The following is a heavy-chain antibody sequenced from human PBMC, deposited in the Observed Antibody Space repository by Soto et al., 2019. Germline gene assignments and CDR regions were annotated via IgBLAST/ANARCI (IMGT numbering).Heavy chain of an antibody. CDR1: GDSISSSTYY. CDR2: IYHTGTT. J-gene: IGHJ4*02. D-gene: IGHD6-6*01. Sequence: SETLSLTCTVSGDSISSSTYYWGWIRQPPGKGLEWIGCIYHTGTTYYNPSLKSRVTISVDTSKNQFSLRLSSVTAADTAVYYCARPYFSSSSMFDYWGQGTLVTVSS. CDR3: ARPYFSSSSMFDY. V-gene: IGHV4-39*01.